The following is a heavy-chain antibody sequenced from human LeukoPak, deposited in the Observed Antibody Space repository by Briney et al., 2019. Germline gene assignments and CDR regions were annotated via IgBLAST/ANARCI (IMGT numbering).Heavy chain of an antibody. D-gene: IGHD2-15*01. CDR1: GFTFSSYE. J-gene: IGHJ6*02. CDR3: AGGYCSGGSCYRLYYYYGMDV. V-gene: IGHV3-48*03. Sequence: GWSLRLSCAASGFTFSSYEMNLVREAPGKGLASVSYISSSGSTIYYADSVKGRFTISRDNAKNSLYLQMNSLRAEDTAVYYCAGGYCSGGSCYRLYYYYGMDVWGQGTTVTVSS. CDR2: ISSSGSTI.